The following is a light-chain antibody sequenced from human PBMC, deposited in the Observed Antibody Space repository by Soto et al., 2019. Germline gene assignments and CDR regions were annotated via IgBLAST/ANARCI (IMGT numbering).Light chain of an antibody. Sequence: QSALTQPPSASGSPGQSVAISCTGTSSDVGGYNYVSCYHQHPGKAPTLIIYEVSKRPSGVPDRFSGSKSGNTASLTVSGLQAEDEADYYFSSYAGSNTWLFGGGTKLTVL. CDR1: SSDVGGYNY. CDR2: EVS. CDR3: SSYAGSNTWL. J-gene: IGLJ2*01. V-gene: IGLV2-8*01.